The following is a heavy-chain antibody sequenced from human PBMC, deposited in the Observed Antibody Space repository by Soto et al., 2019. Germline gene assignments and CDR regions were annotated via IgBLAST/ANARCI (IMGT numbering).Heavy chain of an antibody. Sequence: SETLSLTCTVSGGSISSGDYYWSWIRQPPGKGLEWIGYIYYSGGTYYNPSLKNRVTISMDTSKNQFSLKLSLKLSSVTAADTAVYYCARRWGDYFDYWGQGTLVTVSS. CDR3: ARRWGDYFDY. D-gene: IGHD3-16*01. CDR1: GGSISSGDYY. V-gene: IGHV4-30-4*01. J-gene: IGHJ4*02. CDR2: IYYSGGT.